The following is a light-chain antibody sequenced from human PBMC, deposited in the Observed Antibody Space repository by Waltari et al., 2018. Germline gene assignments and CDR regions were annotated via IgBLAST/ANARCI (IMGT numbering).Light chain of an antibody. J-gene: IGKJ1*01. V-gene: IGKV3-15*01. Sequence: EIVMTQSPATLSVFPGERATLSCRASQSIRSNLAWYQHKPGQAPRLFIYGASTRATDIPARFSGSGSGTELTLTTSSLLSEDFAVDVCQQYDNWLATFGQGTKVEIK. CDR1: QSIRSN. CDR2: GAS. CDR3: QQYDNWLAT.